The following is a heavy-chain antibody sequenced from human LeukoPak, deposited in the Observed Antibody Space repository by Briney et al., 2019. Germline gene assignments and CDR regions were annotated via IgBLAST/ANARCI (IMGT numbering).Heavy chain of an antibody. CDR3: ARDYDFWSGYPYFDY. J-gene: IGHJ4*02. CDR2: INPNSGGT. D-gene: IGHD3-3*01. Sequence: EASVKLSCKASGYTFTGYYMHWVRQAPGQGLEWMGWINPNSGGTNYAQKFQGRVTMTRDTSISTAYMELSRLRSDDTAVYYCARDYDFWSGYPYFDYWGQGTLVTVSS. CDR1: GYTFTGYY. V-gene: IGHV1-2*02.